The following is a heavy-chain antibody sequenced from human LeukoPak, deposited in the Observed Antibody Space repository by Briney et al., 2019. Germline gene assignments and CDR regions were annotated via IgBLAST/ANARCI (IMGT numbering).Heavy chain of an antibody. Sequence: SGTLSLTCAVSGGSISSSNWWSWVRQPPGKGLEWIGEIYHSGSTNYNPSLKSRVTISVDKSKNQFSLKLSSVTAADTAVYYCARQTYYYGSGSYSWFDPWGQGTLVTVS. J-gene: IGHJ5*02. V-gene: IGHV4-4*02. CDR2: IYHSGST. CDR3: ARQTYYYGSGSYSWFDP. CDR1: GGSISSSNW. D-gene: IGHD3-10*01.